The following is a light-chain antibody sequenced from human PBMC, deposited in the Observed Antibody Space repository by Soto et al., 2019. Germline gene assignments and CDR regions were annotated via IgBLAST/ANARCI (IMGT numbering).Light chain of an antibody. J-gene: IGKJ4*01. Sequence: DIQMTQSPSTLSSSVGDRVTITCRASQSISSCLAWYQQKPGKAPKLPIYDASSLESGVPSRFSGSGSGTEFTLTIAGLQPEDFATYYCQQYESYSPLTFGGGTKVDIK. V-gene: IGKV1-5*01. CDR1: QSISSC. CDR2: DAS. CDR3: QQYESYSPLT.